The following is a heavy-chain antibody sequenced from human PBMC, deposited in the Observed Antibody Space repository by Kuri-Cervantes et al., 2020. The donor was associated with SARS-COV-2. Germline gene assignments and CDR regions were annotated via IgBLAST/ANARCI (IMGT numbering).Heavy chain of an antibody. V-gene: IGHV1-2*02. CDR3: ARVHYYYYASGSLFGS. CDR2: VNPNSGGT. D-gene: IGHD3-10*01. Sequence: ASVKVSCKASGYTFTSYNMHWVRQAPGQGLEWMGWVNPNSGGTEYAQKFQGRLTMTRDTSITTAYLELRNLRSDDTALYFCARVHYYYYASGSLFGSWGQGTLVTVSS. CDR1: GYTFTSYN. J-gene: IGHJ4*02.